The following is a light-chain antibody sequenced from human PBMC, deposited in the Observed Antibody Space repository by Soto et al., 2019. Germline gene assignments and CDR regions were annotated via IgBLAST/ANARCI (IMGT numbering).Light chain of an antibody. CDR1: HSISSSF. CDR3: QQSYSTPTWT. Sequence: DIQMTHSPYSLSSSLVDIVSMTCRSSHSISSSFLNWYQQKPGKAPKLLIYSASSLQSGVPSRFSGSGSGTDFTLTISSLQPEDFATYYCQQSYSTPTWTFGQGTKVDIK. J-gene: IGKJ1*01. CDR2: SAS. V-gene: IGKV1-39*01.